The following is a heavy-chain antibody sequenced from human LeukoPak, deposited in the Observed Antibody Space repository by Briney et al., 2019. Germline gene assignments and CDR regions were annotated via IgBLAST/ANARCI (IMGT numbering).Heavy chain of an antibody. J-gene: IGHJ4*02. CDR3: ARRGMGTHFDY. Sequence: ASVKVSCKASGGILSSYAFSWVRQAPGQGLEWMGWMNPNSGNTGYAQKFQGRVTMTRNTSINTAYLELSYLRSEDTAVYYCARRGMGTHFDYWGQGTLVTVSS. CDR2: MNPNSGNT. D-gene: IGHD5-24*01. V-gene: IGHV1-8*02. CDR1: GGILSSYA.